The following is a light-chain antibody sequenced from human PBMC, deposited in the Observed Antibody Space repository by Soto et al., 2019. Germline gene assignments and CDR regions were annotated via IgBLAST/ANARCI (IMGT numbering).Light chain of an antibody. CDR3: QQLFDSPIT. V-gene: IGKV1-17*03. Sequence: DIQMTQSPSVMSASVGDRVTITWRAGQDISHPLVWFQQKPGKVPKRLIYAASTLESGVPSRFSATVSGTEFSLTITSLQPEDFATYYCQQLFDSPITFGQGTKGDIK. J-gene: IGKJ1*01. CDR1: QDISHP. CDR2: AAS.